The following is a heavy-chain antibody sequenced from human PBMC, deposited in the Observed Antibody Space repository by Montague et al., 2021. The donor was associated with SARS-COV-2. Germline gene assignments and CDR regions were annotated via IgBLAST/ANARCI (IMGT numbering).Heavy chain of an antibody. D-gene: IGHD2-8*01. Sequence: SETLSLTCTVSGGSISSSSYYWGWIRQPPGKGLEWIGSIYYSGSTYYNPSLKSRVTISVDTSKNQFSLKLSSVTAADTAVYYCARRKLTWIVLMVYASSYWYFDLWGRGTLVTVSS. J-gene: IGHJ2*01. CDR3: ARRKLTWIVLMVYASSYWYFDL. CDR2: IYYSGST. V-gene: IGHV4-39*01. CDR1: GGSISSSSYY.